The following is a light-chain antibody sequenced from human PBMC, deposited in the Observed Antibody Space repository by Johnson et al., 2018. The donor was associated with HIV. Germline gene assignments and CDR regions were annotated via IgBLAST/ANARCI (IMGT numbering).Light chain of an antibody. J-gene: IGLJ1*01. CDR3: GTWDSSLSVYV. CDR1: SSNIGNNY. CDR2: DNN. V-gene: IGLV1-51*01. Sequence: QSVLTQPPSVSAAPGQKVTISCSGSSSNIGNNYVSWYQQLPRTAPKLLIYDNNKRPSGIPDRFSGSKSCTSATLGITGLQTGDEADYYCGTWDSSLSVYVFGPWTKVTVL.